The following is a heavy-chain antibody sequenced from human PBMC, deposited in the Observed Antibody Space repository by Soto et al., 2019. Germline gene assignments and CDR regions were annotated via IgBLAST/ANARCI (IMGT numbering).Heavy chain of an antibody. J-gene: IGHJ4*02. V-gene: IGHV3-11*01. CDR3: ARGYCSGGSCFLFDY. D-gene: IGHD2-15*01. Sequence: GGSLRLSCAASGFTFSDYYMTWIRQTPGKGLEWVSYISSGETTYYADSVKGRFTISRDNAKNSLYLQMNSLRAEDTAVYYCARGYCSGGSCFLFDYWGQGTLVTVSS. CDR2: ISSGETT. CDR1: GFTFSDYY.